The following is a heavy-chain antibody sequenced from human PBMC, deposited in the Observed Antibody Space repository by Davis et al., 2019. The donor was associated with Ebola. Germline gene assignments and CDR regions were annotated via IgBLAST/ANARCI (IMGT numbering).Heavy chain of an antibody. CDR2: ISSSSSYI. J-gene: IGHJ6*02. CDR1: GFTFSSYS. Sequence: GESLKISCAASGFTFSSYSMNWVRQAPGKGLEWVSSISSSSSYIYYADSVKGRFTISRDNAKNSLYLQMNSLRAEDTAVYYCARDLASWSGYYAGYYYYGMDVWGQGTTVTVSS. CDR3: ARDLASWSGYYAGYYYYGMDV. D-gene: IGHD3-3*01. V-gene: IGHV3-21*01.